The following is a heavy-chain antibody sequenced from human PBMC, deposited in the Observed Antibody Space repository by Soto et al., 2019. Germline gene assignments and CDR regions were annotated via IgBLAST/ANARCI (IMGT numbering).Heavy chain of an antibody. V-gene: IGHV5-51*01. J-gene: IGHJ4*02. Sequence: GESLKISCKGSGYSFTSYWIGWVRQMPGKGLEWVGIIYTADSDTRYSPSFQGQFTISVDKSISTAYLQWSSLQASDSAMYYCARRPEYSSSVYFDYWGQGTLVTVSS. D-gene: IGHD6-6*01. CDR1: GYSFTSYW. CDR3: ARRPEYSSSVYFDY. CDR2: IYTADSDT.